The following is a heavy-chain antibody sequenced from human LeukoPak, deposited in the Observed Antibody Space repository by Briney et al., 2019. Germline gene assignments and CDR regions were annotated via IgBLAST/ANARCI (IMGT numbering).Heavy chain of an antibody. J-gene: IGHJ6*02. CDR2: ISSNGGST. V-gene: IGHV3-64*01. CDR1: GFTFSSYA. CDR3: ARGYDFWCGYWYYYYYGMDV. Sequence: GGSLRLSCAASGFTFSSYAMHWVRQAPGKGLEYVSAISSNGGSTYYANSVKGRFTISRDNSKNTLYLQMGSLRAEDMAVYYCARGYDFWCGYWYYYYYGMDVWGQGTTVTVSS. D-gene: IGHD3-3*01.